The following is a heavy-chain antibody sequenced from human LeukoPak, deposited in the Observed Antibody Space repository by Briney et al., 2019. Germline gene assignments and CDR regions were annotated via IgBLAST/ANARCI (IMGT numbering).Heavy chain of an antibody. D-gene: IGHD3-22*01. CDR1: GYTFNTYG. V-gene: IGHV1-18*01. J-gene: IGHJ5*02. CDR3: AREGSLYDSGNYYLSWFDP. Sequence: ASVKVSCKTSGYTFNTYGIAWVRQAPGQGLEWMGWISAYNGNTNYAQNLQDRVTMTTDTSTTTAYMELRSLRSDDTAVYYGAREGSLYDSGNYYLSWFDPWGQGTLVTVSS. CDR2: ISAYNGNT.